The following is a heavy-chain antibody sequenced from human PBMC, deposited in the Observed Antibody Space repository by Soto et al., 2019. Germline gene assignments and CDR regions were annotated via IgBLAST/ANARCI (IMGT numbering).Heavy chain of an antibody. D-gene: IGHD1-26*01. J-gene: IGHJ4*02. CDR1: GGTFSSFA. CDR3: ARVLSGSYSDY. Sequence: QVQLVQSGAGVKKPGSSVKVSCKASGGTFSSFAIRWVRQAPGQGLEWMGGVIPIFGTANYTQKFQGRGTITADRSTSTAYMELSSLTSEDTAMYYWARVLSGSYSDYWGQGTLVTVSS. V-gene: IGHV1-69*06. CDR2: VIPIFGTA.